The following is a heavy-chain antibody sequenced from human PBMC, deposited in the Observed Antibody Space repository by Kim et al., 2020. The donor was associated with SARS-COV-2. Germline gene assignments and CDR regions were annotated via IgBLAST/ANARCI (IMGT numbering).Heavy chain of an antibody. CDR2: INTNTGNP. CDR1: GYTFTSYA. V-gene: IGHV7-4-1*02. J-gene: IGHJ6*02. CDR3: ARAGWDYVWGSYRIPLGYYGMDV. Sequence: ASVKVSCKASGYTFTSYAMNWVRQAPGQGLEWMGWINTNTGNPTYAQGFTGRFVFSLDTSVSTAYLQISSLKAEDTAVYYCARAGWDYVWGSYRIPLGYYGMDVWGQGTTVTVSS. D-gene: IGHD3-16*02.